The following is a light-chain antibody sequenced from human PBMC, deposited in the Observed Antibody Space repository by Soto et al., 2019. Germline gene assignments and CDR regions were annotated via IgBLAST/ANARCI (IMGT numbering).Light chain of an antibody. CDR1: QSINRS. CDR3: QQTYSISQT. Sequence: IRMTQSRSSLSSSVGDIVTITCRASQSINRSLNWYQHQPGKAPKLLIYAASSLQSGVPPRFSGSESGTDFTLTISSLQPEDFATYYCQQTYSISQTFGQGTKVDIK. J-gene: IGKJ1*01. CDR2: AAS. V-gene: IGKV1-39*01.